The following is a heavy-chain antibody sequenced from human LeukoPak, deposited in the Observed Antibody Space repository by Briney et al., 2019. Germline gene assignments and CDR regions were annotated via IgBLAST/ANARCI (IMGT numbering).Heavy chain of an antibody. CDR1: GFTFSSYA. D-gene: IGHD2-2*01. J-gene: IGHJ5*02. CDR3: ARDRSCSSTSCFHGRLDP. Sequence: PGGSLRLSCAASGFTFSSYAMHWVRQAPGKGLEWVAVISYDGSNKYYADSVKGRFTISRDNSKNTLYLQMNSLRAEDMAVYYCARDRSCSSTSCFHGRLDPWGQGTLVTVSS. V-gene: IGHV3-30*04. CDR2: ISYDGSNK.